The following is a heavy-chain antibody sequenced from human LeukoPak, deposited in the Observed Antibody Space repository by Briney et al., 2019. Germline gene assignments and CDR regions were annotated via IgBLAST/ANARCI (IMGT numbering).Heavy chain of an antibody. D-gene: IGHD3-3*01. J-gene: IGHJ6*02. V-gene: IGHV1-24*01. CDR3: ATGAIHYDFWSGDLPYYYGMDV. Sequence: PGRSLRLSCAASGFTFSSYAMHWVRQAPGKGLEWLGGFDPEDGETIYAQKFQGRVTMTEDTSTDTAYMELSSLRSEDTAVYYCATGAIHYDFWSGDLPYYYGMDVWGQGTTVTVSS. CDR1: GFTFSSYA. CDR2: FDPEDGET.